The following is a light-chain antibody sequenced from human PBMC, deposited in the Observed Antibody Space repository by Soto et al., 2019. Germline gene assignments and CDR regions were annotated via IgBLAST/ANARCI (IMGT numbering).Light chain of an antibody. Sequence: EFVLTQSPGTLSLSPGERATLSCRASQTVRNNYLAWYQQKPGQAPRLLIYDASSRATGIPDRFSGGGSGTDFTLTISRLEPEDFATYYCQNYKSALRITFGQGTRLEIK. V-gene: IGKV3-20*01. CDR2: DAS. CDR3: QNYKSALRIT. J-gene: IGKJ5*01. CDR1: QTVRNNY.